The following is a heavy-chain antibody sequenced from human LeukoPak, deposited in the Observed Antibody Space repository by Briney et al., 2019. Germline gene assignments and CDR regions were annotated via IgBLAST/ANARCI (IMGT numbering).Heavy chain of an antibody. CDR2: IYRGGIT. CDR3: AGSELVFNFDY. J-gene: IGHJ4*02. CDR1: GFTVSSNY. Sequence: GGSLRLSCAASGFTVSSNYMSWVRQAPGKGLEWVSVIYRGGITYYADSVKGRFTISRDNSKNTLYFQMNSLRAEDTAVYYCAGSELVFNFDYWGQGTLVTVSS. D-gene: IGHD6-13*01. V-gene: IGHV3-66*02.